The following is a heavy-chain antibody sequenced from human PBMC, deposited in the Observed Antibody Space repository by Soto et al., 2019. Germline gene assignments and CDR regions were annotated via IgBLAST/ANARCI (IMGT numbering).Heavy chain of an antibody. CDR2: IWYDGSNK. CDR3: ARDRQQEDILTGYYNGNYYMDV. CDR1: GFTFSSYG. D-gene: IGHD3-9*01. J-gene: IGHJ6*03. V-gene: IGHV3-33*01. Sequence: GGSLRLSCAASGFTFSSYGMHWVRQAPGKGLEWVAVIWYDGSNKYYADSVKGRFTISRDNSKNTLYLQMNSLRAEDTAVYYCARDRQQEDILTGYYNGNYYMDVWGKGTTVTVSS.